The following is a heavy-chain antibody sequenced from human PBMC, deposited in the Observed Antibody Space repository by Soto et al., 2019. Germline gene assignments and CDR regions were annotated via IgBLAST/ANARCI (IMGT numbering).Heavy chain of an antibody. J-gene: IGHJ4*02. CDR2: IYWDDDK. CDR3: AHRLAATGLFDY. D-gene: IGHD6-13*01. CDR1: GFSLSTSGVG. Sequence: QITLKESGPTLVKPTQTLTLTCTFSGFSLSTSGVGMGWIRQPPGKALEWLALIYWDDDKRYSPSLKSRLTITQDTSKNQVVRTMTNMDPVDTATYYCAHRLAATGLFDYWGQGTLVTVSS. V-gene: IGHV2-5*02.